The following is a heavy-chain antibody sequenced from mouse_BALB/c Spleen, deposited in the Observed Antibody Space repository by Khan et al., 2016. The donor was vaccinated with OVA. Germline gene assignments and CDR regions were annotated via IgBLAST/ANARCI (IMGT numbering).Heavy chain of an antibody. J-gene: IGHJ1*01. CDR1: GFTFSGYG. CDR3: ARVYYRYDEGYWSFDV. D-gene: IGHD2-14*01. V-gene: IGHV5-6-3*01. CDR2: INSNGGTS. Sequence: EVELVESGGGLVQPGGSLKLSCAASGFTFSGYGMSWVRQTPGKRLELVATINSNGGTSYYPDSVKGRFTISRDNAENTLHLQMSSLKSEDTAMYYCARVYYRYDEGYWSFDVWGAGTTVTVSS.